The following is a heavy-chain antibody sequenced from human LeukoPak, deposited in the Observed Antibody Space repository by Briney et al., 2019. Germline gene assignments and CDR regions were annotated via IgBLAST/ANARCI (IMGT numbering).Heavy chain of an antibody. CDR2: INHSGST. V-gene: IGHV4-34*01. J-gene: IGHJ3*02. CDR3: ARPQGGASDI. CDR1: GGSFSGYY. D-gene: IGHD3-16*01. Sequence: SETLSLTCAVYGGSFSGYYWSWIRQPPGKGLEWIGEINHSGSTNYNPSLKSRVTISVDTSKNQFSLKLSSVTAADTAVYYCARPQGGASDIWAKGQWSPSLQ.